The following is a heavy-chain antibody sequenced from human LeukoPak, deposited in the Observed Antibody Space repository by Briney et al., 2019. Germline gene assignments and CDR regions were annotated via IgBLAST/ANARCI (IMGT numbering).Heavy chain of an antibody. CDR1: GYTFTGYY. J-gene: IGHJ5*02. D-gene: IGHD6-13*01. Sequence: ASVKVSCKASGYTFTGYYVHWVRQAPGQGLEWMGWINPNSGGTNYAQKFQGRVTMTRDTSISTAYMELSRLRSDDTAVYYCARDFGGIAAAGTLFPVWFDPWGQGTLVTVSS. V-gene: IGHV1-2*02. CDR3: ARDFGGIAAAGTLFPVWFDP. CDR2: INPNSGGT.